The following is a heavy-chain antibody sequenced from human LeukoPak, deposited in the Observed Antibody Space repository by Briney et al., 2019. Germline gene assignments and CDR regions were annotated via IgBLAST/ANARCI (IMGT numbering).Heavy chain of an antibody. CDR3: ARGAGVVPALYYYYYGMDV. CDR2: INPSGGST. CDR1: GFTFTSYY. V-gene: IGHV1-46*01. Sequence: GASVKVSCKASGFTFTSYYMHWVRQAPGQGLEWMGIINPSGGSTSYAQKFQGRVTMTRDTSTSTVYMELSSLRSEDTAVYYCARGAGVVPALYYYYYGMDVWGQGTTVTVSS. J-gene: IGHJ6*02. D-gene: IGHD2-2*01.